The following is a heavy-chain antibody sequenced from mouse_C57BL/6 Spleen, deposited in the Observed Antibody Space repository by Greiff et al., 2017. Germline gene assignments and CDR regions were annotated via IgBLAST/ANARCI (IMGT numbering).Heavy chain of an antibody. D-gene: IGHD2-5*01. CDR2: IHPNSGST. CDR3: ARAEMYINYDHYFDY. V-gene: IGHV1-64*01. CDR1: GYTFTSYW. Sequence: QVQLKQPGAELVKPGASVKLSCKASGYTFTSYWMHWVKQRPGQGLEWIGMIHPNSGSTNYNEKFKSKATLTVDKSSSTAYMQLSSLTSEDSAVYYCARAEMYINYDHYFDYWGQGTTLTVSS. J-gene: IGHJ2*01.